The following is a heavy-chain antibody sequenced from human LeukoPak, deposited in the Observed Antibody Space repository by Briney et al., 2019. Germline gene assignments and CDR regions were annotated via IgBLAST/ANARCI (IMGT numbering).Heavy chain of an antibody. J-gene: IGHJ4*02. V-gene: IGHV1-24*01. CDR2: FDPEDGET. CDR3: ATGTAYCGGDCYSANFDY. CDR1: GYTLTELS. Sequence: ASVKVFCKVSGYTLTELSMHWVRQAPGKGLEWMGGFDPEDGETIYAQKFQGRVTMTEDTSTDTAYMELSSLRSEDTAVYYCATGTAYCGGDCYSANFDYWGQGTLVTVSS. D-gene: IGHD2-21*02.